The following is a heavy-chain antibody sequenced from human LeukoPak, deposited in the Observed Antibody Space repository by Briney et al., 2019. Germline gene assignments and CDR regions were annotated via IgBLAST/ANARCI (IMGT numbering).Heavy chain of an antibody. Sequence: ASVKVSCKASGYTFTNYDITWVRQAPGQGLKWMGWISTYNGNINYAQKLQGRVTMTTDTSTSTAYMELRSLISDDTAVYYCARPLLGGYNGYDHYYFDYWGQGTLVIVSS. D-gene: IGHD5-12*01. CDR2: ISTYNGNI. CDR3: ARPLLGGYNGYDHYYFDY. CDR1: GYTFTNYD. J-gene: IGHJ4*02. V-gene: IGHV1-18*01.